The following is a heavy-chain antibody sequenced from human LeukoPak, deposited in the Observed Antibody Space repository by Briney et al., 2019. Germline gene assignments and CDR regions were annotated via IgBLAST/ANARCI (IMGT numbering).Heavy chain of an antibody. CDR3: ATKGGSGWFHDY. V-gene: IGHV3-23*01. CDR2: INNAGVNT. D-gene: IGHD6-19*01. Sequence: GGSLRLSCAASGFTFRDYGMSWVRQAPGKGLEWVSSINNAGVNTHYADSVKGRFTISRDNSKNTLYLQMNSLRAEDTAVYYCATKGGSGWFHDYWGQGTLVTVSS. J-gene: IGHJ4*02. CDR1: GFTFRDYG.